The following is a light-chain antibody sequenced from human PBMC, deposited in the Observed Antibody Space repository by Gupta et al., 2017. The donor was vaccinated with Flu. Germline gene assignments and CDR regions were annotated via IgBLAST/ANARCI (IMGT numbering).Light chain of an antibody. CDR3: YQYDNTHLLT. V-gene: IGKV1-33*01. J-gene: IGKJ4*01. Sequence: DMQSTHSLSSLSASGGDRVTITCHASQDISKYLNWYQQQPGTAPNLLIYDASNSETGVPSRFSGSGSGSDFTFTLSSLQPEDIETDYCYQYDNTHLLTFGGGTKVEIK. CDR2: DAS. CDR1: QDISKY.